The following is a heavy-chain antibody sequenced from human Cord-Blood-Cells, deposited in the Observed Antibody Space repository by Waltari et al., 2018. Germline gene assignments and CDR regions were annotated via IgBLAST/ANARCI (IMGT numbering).Heavy chain of an antibody. J-gene: IGHJ2*01. CDR1: GYTFTSYA. CDR2: INAGNGNT. D-gene: IGHD7-27*01. Sequence: QVQLVQSGAEVKKPGASVKVSCKASGYTFTSYAMHWVRQAPGQRLEWMGWINAGNGNTKYSQKFQGRVTITRDTSASTAYMELSSLRSEDTAVYYCARRGKLTWDQSYWYFDLWGRGTLVTVSS. V-gene: IGHV1-3*01. CDR3: ARRGKLTWDQSYWYFDL.